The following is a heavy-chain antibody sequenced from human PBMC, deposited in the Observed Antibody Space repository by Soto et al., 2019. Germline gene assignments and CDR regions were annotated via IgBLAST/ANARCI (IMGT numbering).Heavy chain of an antibody. CDR3: VKDHHDYDFWSGNPRVYFDL. V-gene: IGHV3-74*01. CDR2: INDDGSRT. Sequence: EVQLVESGGGLVQPGGSLRLSCAASGFTLSNFWMHWVRQVPGKGLVWVSRINDDGSRTKYADSVEGRLTISRDTAKNTVYLQMDSLRVEDTTVYYFVKDHHDYDFWSGNPRVYFDLWGRGTLVTVSS. CDR1: GFTLSNFW. D-gene: IGHD3-3*01. J-gene: IGHJ2*01.